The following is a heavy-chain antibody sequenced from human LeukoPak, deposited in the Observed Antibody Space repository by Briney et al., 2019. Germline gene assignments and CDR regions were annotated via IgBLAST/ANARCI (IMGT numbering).Heavy chain of an antibody. D-gene: IGHD5-24*01. V-gene: IGHV3-53*01. CDR2: IYSGGST. Sequence: PGGSLVLSCAGSGFPLNSNYMSWVRQAPGKGLEGGSVIYSGGSTYYADSVQGRFTLSRDNSKNTLYLQMNSLRAEDTAVYYCAGHRDGYNHFDYWGQGTLVTVSS. CDR3: AGHRDGYNHFDY. CDR1: GFPLNSNY. J-gene: IGHJ4*02.